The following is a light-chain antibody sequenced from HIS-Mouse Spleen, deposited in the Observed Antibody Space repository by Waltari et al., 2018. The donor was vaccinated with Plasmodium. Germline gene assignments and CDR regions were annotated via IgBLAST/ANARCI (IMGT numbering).Light chain of an antibody. Sequence: QSALTQPPSASGSPGQSVTISCPGTSSDVGRYTYVSWYQQHPGKAPKLMIYEVSKRPSGVPDRFSGSKSGNTASLTVSGLQAEDEADYYCSSYAGSNNVFGTGTKVTVL. CDR1: SSDVGRYTY. CDR2: EVS. J-gene: IGLJ1*01. V-gene: IGLV2-8*01. CDR3: SSYAGSNNV.